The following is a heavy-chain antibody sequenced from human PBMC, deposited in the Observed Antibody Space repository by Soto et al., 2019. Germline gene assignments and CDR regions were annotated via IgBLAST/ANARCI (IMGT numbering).Heavy chain of an antibody. V-gene: IGHV1-69*13. Sequence: ASVKVSCKASGGTFSSYAISWVRQAPGQGLEWMGGIIPIFGTANYAQKFQGRVTITADESTSTAYMELSSLRSEDTAVYYCARDTPGPFFEWSGSDVWGQGTTVTVSS. D-gene: IGHD3-3*01. CDR2: IIPIFGTA. CDR1: GGTFSSYA. J-gene: IGHJ6*02. CDR3: ARDTPGPFFEWSGSDV.